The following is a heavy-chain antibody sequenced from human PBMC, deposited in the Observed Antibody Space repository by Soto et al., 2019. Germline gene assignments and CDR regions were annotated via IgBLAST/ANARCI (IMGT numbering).Heavy chain of an antibody. Sequence: QVQLVQSGDEVKKPGASVKVSCKASGYTFTNYGVSWVRQAPGQGLEWMGWVSAYNGNTNYAQNLQGRVTLTTDASTSTIYMDLRSLRSDDTAVYYCARGGLVGGMDVWGQGTTVTVTS. V-gene: IGHV1-18*01. CDR1: GYTFTNYG. J-gene: IGHJ6*02. CDR3: ARGGLVGGMDV. CDR2: VSAYNGNT. D-gene: IGHD2-2*01.